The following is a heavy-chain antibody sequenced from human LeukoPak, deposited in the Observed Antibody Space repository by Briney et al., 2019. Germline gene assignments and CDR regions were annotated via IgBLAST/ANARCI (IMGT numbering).Heavy chain of an antibody. CDR1: GGSISSNSYY. CDR3: ARTRYYYNSRSYGAPYYFDY. J-gene: IGHJ4*02. V-gene: IGHV4-39*01. D-gene: IGHD3-10*01. Sequence: PSETLSLTCAVSGGSISSNSYYWGWIRQPPGKGLEWIGSIYYSGSTYYNPSLKSRVTISVDTSKDQFSLKLSSVTAADTAVYYCARTRYYYNSRSYGAPYYFDYWGQGTLVTVSS. CDR2: IYYSGST.